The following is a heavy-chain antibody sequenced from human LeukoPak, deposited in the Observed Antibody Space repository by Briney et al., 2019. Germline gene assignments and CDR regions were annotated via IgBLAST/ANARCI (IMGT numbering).Heavy chain of an antibody. CDR2: ISAYNGNT. J-gene: IGHJ4*02. CDR3: AREPEGIAYCGGDCYSGSY. CDR1: GYTFTSYG. V-gene: IGHV1-18*01. D-gene: IGHD2-21*02. Sequence: ASVKVSCKASGYTFTSYGISWVRQAPGQGLEWMGWISAYNGNTNYAQKLQGRVTMTTDTSTSTAYMELRSLRSDDTAVYYCAREPEGIAYCGGDCYSGSYWGQGTLVTVSS.